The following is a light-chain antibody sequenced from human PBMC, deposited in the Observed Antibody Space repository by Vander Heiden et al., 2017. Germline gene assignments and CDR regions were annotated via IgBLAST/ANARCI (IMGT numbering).Light chain of an antibody. Sequence: QSALPQPAPVSGSPGQSNTISCPGTSSDVGCYNYVSWYQQRPGKAPELMIYDVSTRPSGVSNRFSGSKSGNTASLTISGLQAEDEADYYCSAYTSSHTLVFGGGTKLTVL. CDR3: SAYTSSHTLV. V-gene: IGLV2-14*03. CDR2: DVS. CDR1: SSDVGCYNY. J-gene: IGLJ3*02.